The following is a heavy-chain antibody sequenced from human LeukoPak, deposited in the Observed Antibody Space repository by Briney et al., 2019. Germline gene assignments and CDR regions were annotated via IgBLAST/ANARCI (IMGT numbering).Heavy chain of an antibody. CDR1: GYTFTNYD. CDR2: INPNTDNT. V-gene: IGHV1-8*03. D-gene: IGHD6-19*01. J-gene: IGHJ5*02. Sequence: GASVKVSCKASGYTFTNYDINWVRQAPGQGLEWMGWINPNTDNTAYAQKFQDRVTITSDTSISTVYMELSSLTVDDTAVYYCARGSPFQWLVHGGWFDPWGQGTLVTVSS. CDR3: ARGSPFQWLVHGGWFDP.